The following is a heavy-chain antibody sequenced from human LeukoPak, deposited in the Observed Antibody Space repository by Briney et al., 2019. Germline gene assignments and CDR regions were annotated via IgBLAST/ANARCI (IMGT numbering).Heavy chain of an antibody. D-gene: IGHD4-17*01. CDR3: ARGFYGDLFDY. CDR2: INGDGSST. Sequence: GGSLRLSCAASGFTFSSYWMHWVRQAPGKGLVWVSRINGDGSSTSYADSVKGRFTISRDNAKNTLYLQMNSLRAEDTAVYYCARGFYGDLFDYWGQGTLVTVSS. V-gene: IGHV3-74*01. J-gene: IGHJ4*02. CDR1: GFTFSSYW.